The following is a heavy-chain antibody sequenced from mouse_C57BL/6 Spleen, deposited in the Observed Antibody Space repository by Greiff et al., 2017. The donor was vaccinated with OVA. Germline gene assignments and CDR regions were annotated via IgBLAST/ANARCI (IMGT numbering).Heavy chain of an antibody. CDR1: GYSITSGYY. J-gene: IGHJ2*01. CDR3: ARVIGSSYGYFDY. D-gene: IGHD1-1*01. Sequence: ESGPGLVKPSQSLSLTCSVTGYSITSGYYWNWIRQFPGNKLEWMGYISYDGSNNYNPSLKNRISITRDTSKNQSFLKLNSVTTEDTATYYCARVIGSSYGYFDYWGQGTTLTVSS. CDR2: ISYDGSN. V-gene: IGHV3-6*01.